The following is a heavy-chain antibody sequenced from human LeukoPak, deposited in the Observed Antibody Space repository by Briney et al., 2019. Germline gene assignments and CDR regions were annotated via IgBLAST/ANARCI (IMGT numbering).Heavy chain of an antibody. V-gene: IGHV3-23*01. CDR3: AEDPKYILAAAGN. Sequence: GGSLRLSCAASGFTFSSYAMSWVRQAPGKGLEWVSAISGSGGSTYYADSVKGRFTISRDNSKNTLYLQMNSLRAEDTAVYYCAEDPKYILAAAGNWGQGTLVTVSS. CDR1: GFTFSSYA. D-gene: IGHD6-13*01. CDR2: ISGSGGST. J-gene: IGHJ4*02.